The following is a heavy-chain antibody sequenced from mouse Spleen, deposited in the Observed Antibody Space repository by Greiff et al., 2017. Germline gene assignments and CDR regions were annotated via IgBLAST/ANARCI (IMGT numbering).Heavy chain of an antibody. Sequence: QVQLQQSGAELVRPGASVTLSCKASGYTFTDYEMHWVKQTPVHGLEWIGAIDPDTGGTAYNQKFKGKAILTADKSSSTAYMELRSLTSEDSAVYYGTTTMREVYFDYWGQGTTLTVSS. CDR1: GYTFTDYE. J-gene: IGHJ2*01. D-gene: IGHD1-1*01. CDR3: TTTMREVYFDY. V-gene: IGHV1-15*01. CDR2: IDPDTGGT.